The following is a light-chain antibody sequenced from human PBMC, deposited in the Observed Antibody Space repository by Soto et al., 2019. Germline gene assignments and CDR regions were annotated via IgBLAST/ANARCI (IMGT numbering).Light chain of an antibody. J-gene: IGLJ2*01. Sequence: QSVLTQPPSASGTPGQRVTISGSGSSSNIGSNYVYWYQQLPGTAPKLLIYRNNQRPSGVPDRFSGSKSGTSASLAIRGLRSEDEADYYCAAWDDSRVVFGGGTKVTVL. V-gene: IGLV1-47*01. CDR3: AAWDDSRVV. CDR2: RNN. CDR1: SSNIGSNY.